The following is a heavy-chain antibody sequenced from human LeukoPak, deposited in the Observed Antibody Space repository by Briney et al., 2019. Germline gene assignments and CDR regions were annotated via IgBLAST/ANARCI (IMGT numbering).Heavy chain of an antibody. J-gene: IGHJ4*02. Sequence: GGSLRLSCAASGFTFSSYAMSWVRQAPGKGLEWVAVISYDGSNKYYADSVKGRFTISRDNSKNTLYLQMNSLRAEDTAVYYCAKLSGSYTGPFDYWGQGTLVTVSS. CDR2: ISYDGSNK. CDR3: AKLSGSYTGPFDY. D-gene: IGHD1-26*01. CDR1: GFTFSSYA. V-gene: IGHV3-30*18.